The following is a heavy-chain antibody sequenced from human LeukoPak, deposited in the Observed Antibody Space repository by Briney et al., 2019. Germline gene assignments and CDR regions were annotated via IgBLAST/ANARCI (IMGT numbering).Heavy chain of an antibody. J-gene: IGHJ5*02. D-gene: IGHD3-10*01. CDR2: IGVYNNNT. CDR1: RYTFSKYG. CDR3: ARDLMIYGSGSYMRFDP. Sequence: ASVNVSFMATRYTFSKYGFSWVRQAPAQGGEWLGWIGVYNNNTNYEEKFQGRVTMTTDTSTSTAYMELRSLRFDDTAVYYCARDLMIYGSGSYMRFDPWGQGTLVTVSS. V-gene: IGHV1-18*04.